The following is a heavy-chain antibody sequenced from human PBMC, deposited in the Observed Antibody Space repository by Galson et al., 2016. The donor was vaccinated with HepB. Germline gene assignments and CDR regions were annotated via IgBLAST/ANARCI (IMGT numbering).Heavy chain of an antibody. J-gene: IGHJ5*02. CDR3: AREPMIAVLAANNWFDP. D-gene: IGHD3-22*01. Sequence: SVKVSCKASGGTFSIYAISWVRQAPGQGLEWMGGIIPIFGTANYAQKFQGRVTITADKSTSTAYMELTSLRSEDTAVYYCAREPMIAVLAANNWFDPWGQGTLVTVSS. CDR1: GGTFSIYA. CDR2: IIPIFGTA. V-gene: IGHV1-69*06.